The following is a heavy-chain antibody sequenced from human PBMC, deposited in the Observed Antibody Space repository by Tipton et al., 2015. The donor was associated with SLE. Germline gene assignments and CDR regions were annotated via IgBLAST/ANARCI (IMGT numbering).Heavy chain of an antibody. CDR3: APPPYGDYNTPNLFYYGLDV. CDR2: ISSRGSTM. Sequence: SLRLSCAASGFTFSDYYMSWIRQAPGKGLEWVSYISSRGSTMYYADSVKGRFTISRDNAKNSLYLQMNSLRAEDTAVYYCAPPPYGDYNTPNLFYYGLDVWGQGTTVTVSS. V-gene: IGHV3-11*04. J-gene: IGHJ6*02. D-gene: IGHD4-17*01. CDR1: GFTFSDYY.